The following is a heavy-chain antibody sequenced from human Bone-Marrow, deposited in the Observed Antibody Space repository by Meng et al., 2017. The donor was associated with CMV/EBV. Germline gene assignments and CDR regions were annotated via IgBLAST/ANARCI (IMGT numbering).Heavy chain of an antibody. CDR3: ASRGHPLGTYYFDY. CDR2: INSDGSST. V-gene: IGHV3-74*01. J-gene: IGHJ4*02. Sequence: GESLKISCAASGFTFSSYWMHWVRQAPGKGLVWVSRINSDGSSTSYADSVKGRFTISRDNAKNTLYLQMNSLRAEDTAVYYCASRGHPLGTYYFDYWGQGTLVTVSS. D-gene: IGHD7-27*01. CDR1: GFTFSSYW.